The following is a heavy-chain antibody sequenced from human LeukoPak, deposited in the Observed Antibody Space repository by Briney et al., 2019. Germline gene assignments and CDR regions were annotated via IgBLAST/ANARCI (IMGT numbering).Heavy chain of an antibody. Sequence: ASVKVSCKASGYTFANYGITWVRQAPGQGFEWLGWISGSSGNRDYADKLQGRVTITRNTSISTAYMELSSLRSEDTAVYYCARGRSRGGSCCVIDYWGQGTLVTVSS. J-gene: IGHJ4*02. CDR3: ARGRSRGGSCCVIDY. CDR2: ISGSSGNR. D-gene: IGHD2-15*01. V-gene: IGHV1-8*01. CDR1: GYTFANYG.